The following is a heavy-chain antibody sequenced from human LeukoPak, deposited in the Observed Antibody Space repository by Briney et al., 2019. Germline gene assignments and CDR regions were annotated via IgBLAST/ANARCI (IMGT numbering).Heavy chain of an antibody. Sequence: SETLSLTCTVSGVSISSSYPYWGWIRQPPGMGLEWIGSIYYTGNTYYNASLKSQVSISIDTSKNQFSLKLTSVTAADTAVYYCARQTGSGLFILPGGQGTLVTVSS. D-gene: IGHD3/OR15-3a*01. V-gene: IGHV4-39*01. CDR2: IYYTGNT. CDR3: ARQTGSGLFILP. CDR1: GVSISSSYPY. J-gene: IGHJ4*02.